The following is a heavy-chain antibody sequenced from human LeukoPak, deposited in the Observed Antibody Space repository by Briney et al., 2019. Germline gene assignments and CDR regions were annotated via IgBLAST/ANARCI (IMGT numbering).Heavy chain of an antibody. Sequence: SVKVSCKASGFTFTSSAVQWVRQAPGQGLEWMGGIIPIFGTANYAQKFQGRVTITTDESTSTAYMELSSLRSEDTAVYYCARDKGSSSSMYGEELDYWGQGTLVTVSS. D-gene: IGHD6-6*01. CDR2: IIPIFGTA. CDR1: GFTFTSSA. J-gene: IGHJ4*02. V-gene: IGHV1-69*05. CDR3: ARDKGSSSSMYGEELDY.